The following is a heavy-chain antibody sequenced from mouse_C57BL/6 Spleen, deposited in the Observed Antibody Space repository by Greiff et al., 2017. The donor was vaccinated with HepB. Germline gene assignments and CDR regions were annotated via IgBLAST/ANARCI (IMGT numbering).Heavy chain of an antibody. J-gene: IGHJ1*03. CDR3: RFTSSRDNSQSILYLQMNALRAEDSATYYCARYGGWLLLSYWYFDV. V-gene: IGHV7-3*01. CDR2: IRNKANGYTT. Sequence: EVMLVESGGGLVQPGGSLSLSCAASGFTFTDYYMSWVRQPPGKALEWLGFIRNKANGYTTEYSASVKGRFTISRDNSQSILYLQMNALRAEDSASGKGRFTSSRDNSQSILYLQMNALRAEDSATYYCARYGGWLLLSYWYFDVWGTGTTVTVSS. CDR1: GFTFTDYY. D-gene: IGHD2-3*01.